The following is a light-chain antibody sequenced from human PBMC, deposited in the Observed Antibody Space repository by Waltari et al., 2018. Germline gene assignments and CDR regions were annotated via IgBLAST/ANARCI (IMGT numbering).Light chain of an antibody. Sequence: DIQMTQSPATLCASVGDRVTITCRASQTIGSWLAWYQQKPGKAPDLLIYKASSLESGVPSRFSGSGSGTEFTLTISSLQPNDFATYYCQQYNNYPLTLSQGTKLEIK. J-gene: IGKJ2*01. V-gene: IGKV1-5*03. CDR2: KAS. CDR1: QTIGSW. CDR3: QQYNNYPLT.